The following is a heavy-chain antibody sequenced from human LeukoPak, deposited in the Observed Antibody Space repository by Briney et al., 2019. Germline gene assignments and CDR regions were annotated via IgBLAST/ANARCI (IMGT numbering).Heavy chain of an antibody. CDR2: ISYDGSNK. CDR3: ARDVRMDV. J-gene: IGHJ6*02. V-gene: IGHV3-30-3*01. CDR1: GFTFSSYA. Sequence: GGSLRLSCAASGFTFSSYAMHWVRQAPGKGLEWVAVISYDGSNKYYADSVKGRFTISRDNSKNTPYLQMNSLRAEDTAVYYCARDVRMDVWGQGTTVTVSS.